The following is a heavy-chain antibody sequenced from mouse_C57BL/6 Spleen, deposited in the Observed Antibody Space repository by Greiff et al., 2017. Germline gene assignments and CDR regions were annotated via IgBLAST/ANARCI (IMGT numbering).Heavy chain of an antibody. CDR1: GYAFSSSW. CDR2: IYPGAGDP. Sequence: QVQLQQSGPELVKPGASVKISCKASGYAFSSSWMNWVKQRPGKGLEWIGRIYPGAGDPTYNGKFKGKATLTASKSSCTAYMQLSSLTSRDSAVYFCARGGAYYSNCGGYAMDYWGQGTSVTVSS. CDR3: ARGGAYYSNCGGYAMDY. D-gene: IGHD2-5*01. J-gene: IGHJ4*01. V-gene: IGHV1-82*01.